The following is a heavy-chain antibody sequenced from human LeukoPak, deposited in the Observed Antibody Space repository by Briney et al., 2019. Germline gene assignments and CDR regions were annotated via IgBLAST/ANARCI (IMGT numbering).Heavy chain of an antibody. CDR2: LYSSGST. V-gene: IGHV4-61*02. CDR1: GVSISSGSYY. J-gene: IGHJ6*02. Sequence: PSQTLSLTCTVSGVSISSGSYYWSWIRQPAGKGLKWIGRLYSSGSTNYDPSLKSRVTILVDTSKNQFSLKLNSVTAADTAVYYCARGPSGPTYGMDVWGQGTTVTVSS. D-gene: IGHD3-10*01. CDR3: ARGPSGPTYGMDV.